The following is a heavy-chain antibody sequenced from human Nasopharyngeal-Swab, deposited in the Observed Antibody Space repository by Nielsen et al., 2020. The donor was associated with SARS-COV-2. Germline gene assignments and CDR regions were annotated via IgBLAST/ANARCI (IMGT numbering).Heavy chain of an antibody. V-gene: IGHV3-74*01. D-gene: IGHD3-3*01. CDR3: ARDGLDYDFWSAYFMDV. Sequence: WIRQPPGKGLVWVSRINSDGSTISYADSMKGRFTIPRDNAKNSLYLQMNSLRAEDTAVYYCARDGLDYDFWSAYFMDVWGQGTTVTVSS. J-gene: IGHJ6*02. CDR2: INSDGSTI.